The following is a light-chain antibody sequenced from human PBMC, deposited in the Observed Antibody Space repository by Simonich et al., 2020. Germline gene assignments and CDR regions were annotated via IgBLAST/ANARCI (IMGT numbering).Light chain of an antibody. Sequence: QSALTQPASVSGSPGQSITISCTGTSSDVGGYNYVSWYQQHPGKAPKLMIYEVSKRPSGVPDRFSGSKSGNTASLTISGLQAEDEADYYCCSYAGSYTEVFGGGTKLTVL. V-gene: IGLV2-11*01. CDR1: SSDVGGYNY. CDR3: CSYAGSYTEV. CDR2: EVS. J-gene: IGLJ3*02.